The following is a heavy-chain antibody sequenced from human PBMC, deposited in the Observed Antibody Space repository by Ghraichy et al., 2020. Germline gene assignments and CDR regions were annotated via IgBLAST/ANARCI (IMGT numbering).Heavy chain of an antibody. CDR2: IYYRGRT. D-gene: IGHD4-17*01. Sequence: SQTLSLTCTVSGASINSSTHYWGWIRQPPGKGLGWIGSIYYRGRTNYNLSLKSRAIISIDTSKNQFSMKLDSVTATDTAVYYCARLQDYAVIPLFWGQGTLVTVSS. CDR3: ARLQDYAVIPLF. V-gene: IGHV4-39*01. CDR1: GASINSSTHY. J-gene: IGHJ4*02.